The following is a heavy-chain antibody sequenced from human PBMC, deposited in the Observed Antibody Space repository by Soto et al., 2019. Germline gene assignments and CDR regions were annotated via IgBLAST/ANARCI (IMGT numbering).Heavy chain of an antibody. CDR3: AISAGATQQKREFDS. CDR1: WYTVAFVY. V-gene: IGHV1-2*06. CDR2: INPDSGDT. Sequence: GASVXVAFRSSWYTVAFVYMHFVLQAPGQGLDWMGRINPDSGDTDHAEKFQGRVTMTRDTSISTAYMELTRLTSDDTAVYHSAISAGATQQKREFDSWGNGTQV. J-gene: IGHJ4*01. D-gene: IGHD1-26*01.